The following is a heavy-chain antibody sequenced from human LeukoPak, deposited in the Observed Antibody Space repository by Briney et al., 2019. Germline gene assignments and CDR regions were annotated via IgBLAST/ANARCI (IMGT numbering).Heavy chain of an antibody. CDR3: ARLSSTGYSYYFDY. Sequence: PEALSLTCAVYGGSFSGYYWSWIRQPPGKGLEWIGEINHSGSTNYNPSLKSRVTISVDTSKNQFSLKLSSVTAADTAVYYCARLSSTGYSYYFDYWGQGALVTVSS. D-gene: IGHD3-9*01. V-gene: IGHV4-34*01. CDR2: INHSGST. CDR1: GGSFSGYY. J-gene: IGHJ4*02.